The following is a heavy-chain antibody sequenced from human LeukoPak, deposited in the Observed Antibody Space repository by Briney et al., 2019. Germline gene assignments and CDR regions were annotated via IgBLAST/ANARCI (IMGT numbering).Heavy chain of an antibody. D-gene: IGHD6-19*01. CDR2: FDPEDGET. CDR1: GYTLTELS. Sequence: ASVKVSCKVSGYTLTELSMHWVRQAPGKGLEWMGGFDPEDGETIYAQKFQGRVTMTEDTSTDTAYMELSSLRSEDTAVYYCATAGIAVAGIRLIYWFDPWGQGTLVTVSS. CDR3: ATAGIAVAGIRLIYWFDP. J-gene: IGHJ5*02. V-gene: IGHV1-24*01.